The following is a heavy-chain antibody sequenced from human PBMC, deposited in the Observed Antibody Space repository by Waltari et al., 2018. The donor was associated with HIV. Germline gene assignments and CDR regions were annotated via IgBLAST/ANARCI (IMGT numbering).Heavy chain of an antibody. V-gene: IGHV4-34*01. CDR1: GGSFNGSS. Sequence: QVQLEQWGAGLLKPSETLSLTCAVYGGSFNGSSWNWIRQAPGRGPEWIGEINHSGSTNYNPSLKSRVSISADSSKKQFSLKVRSVTAADTAVYYCAGCDGDCYWAVFDHWGQGTLVTVSS. D-gene: IGHD2-21*02. CDR3: AGCDGDCYWAVFDH. J-gene: IGHJ4*02. CDR2: INHSGST.